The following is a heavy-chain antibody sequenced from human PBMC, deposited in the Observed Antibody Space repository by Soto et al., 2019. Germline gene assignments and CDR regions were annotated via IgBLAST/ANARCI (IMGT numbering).Heavy chain of an antibody. CDR1: GGTFSNYA. J-gene: IGHJ4*02. V-gene: IGHV1-69*12. D-gene: IGHD4-17*01. Sequence: QVRLVQSGAEVKKPGSSVKVSCKASGGTFSNYAISWVRQAPGQGLEWMGGIILPFGTPNYAQKFQGRVTITVDESMTTAYMELSGLRSEGTAVYYWARGPDYAGYFGYWGRGTLVTVSS. CDR2: IILPFGTP. CDR3: ARGPDYAGYFGY.